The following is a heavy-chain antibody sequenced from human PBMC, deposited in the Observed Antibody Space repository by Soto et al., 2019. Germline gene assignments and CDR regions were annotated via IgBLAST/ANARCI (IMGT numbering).Heavy chain of an antibody. CDR2: INAEGNT. V-gene: IGHV3-74*01. J-gene: IGHJ5*02. Sequence: EAQLVESGGGLVQPGGSLRLSCAASGFNFSPYWMHWVRQTPGKGLVWVSRINAEGNTIYADSVKCRFTISRDNAKNMLYLQMTSLRAEDTAVYFCARGSNTAFDPWGQGTLVTVSS. D-gene: IGHD2-21*02. CDR3: ARGSNTAFDP. CDR1: GFNFSPYW.